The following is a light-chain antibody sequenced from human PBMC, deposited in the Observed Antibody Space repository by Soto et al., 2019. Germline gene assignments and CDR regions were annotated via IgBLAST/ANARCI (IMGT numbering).Light chain of an antibody. CDR2: AAS. CDR1: QGISNY. Sequence: DMHMTRSPSCRSAWVRGGGTSGVLASQGISNYLAWYQQKPGEVSKLLIYAASTLQSGVPSRFSGSGSGTDFTLTISSLQPEDVATYYCQKYHSAPLTFGQGTKV. V-gene: IGKV1-27*01. J-gene: IGKJ1*01. CDR3: QKYHSAPLT.